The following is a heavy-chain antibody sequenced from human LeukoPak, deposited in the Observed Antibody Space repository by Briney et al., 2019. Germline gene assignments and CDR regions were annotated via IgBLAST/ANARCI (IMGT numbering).Heavy chain of an antibody. Sequence: PSETLSLTCTVSGGSISNYYWTWIRQPPGKGLEWIGYVYYSGSTNYNPSLRSRVTLSVDTSKNQFSLKVNSVTAADTAVYYCARGLNYYDEGYYFDYWGQGTLVTVSS. CDR2: VYYSGST. CDR3: ARGLNYYDEGYYFDY. J-gene: IGHJ4*02. D-gene: IGHD3-22*01. CDR1: GGSISNYY. V-gene: IGHV4-59*01.